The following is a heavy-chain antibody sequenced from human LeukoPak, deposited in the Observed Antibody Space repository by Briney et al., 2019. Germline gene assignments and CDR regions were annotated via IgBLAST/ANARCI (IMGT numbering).Heavy chain of an antibody. Sequence: PGGSLRLSCAASGFTYRSYEMNWVRQAPGEGLEWLSFISSSGSNMAYADSVKGRFTISRDNTNNSLSLQMNSLRAEDTAVYFCARGNSDFETGYFPHALNLWGQGTMVTVSS. CDR1: GFTYRSYE. CDR2: ISSSGSNM. CDR3: ARGNSDFETGYFPHALNL. V-gene: IGHV3-48*03. J-gene: IGHJ3*01. D-gene: IGHD3/OR15-3a*01.